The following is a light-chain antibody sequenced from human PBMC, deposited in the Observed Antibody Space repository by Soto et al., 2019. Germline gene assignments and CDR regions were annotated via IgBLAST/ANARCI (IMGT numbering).Light chain of an antibody. CDR2: DAS. Sequence: DIQLAHNTSALSRSGEECGSITWRASQNIGTSLAWYQQTPGKAPKLLISDASTLESGVPSRFGGSGSGPEFSLSIPSLQADDFAPSYWEQGFWHWTFGQGTKVDIK. J-gene: IGKJ1*01. CDR3: EQGFWHWT. V-gene: IGKV1-5*01. CDR1: QNIGTS.